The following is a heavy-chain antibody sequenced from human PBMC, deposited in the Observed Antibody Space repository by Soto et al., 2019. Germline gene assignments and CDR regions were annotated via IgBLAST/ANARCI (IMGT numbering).Heavy chain of an antibody. CDR1: GGTFSSYA. Sequence: QVQLVQSGAEVKKPGSSVKVSCKASGGTFSSYAISWVRQAPGQGLEWMGGIIPIFGTANYAQKFQGRVTITADKSTSTDYMELSSLRSEATAVYYCAKTEYGGNSNWFEPWGKGTLVTVSS. V-gene: IGHV1-69*06. J-gene: IGHJ5*02. CDR3: AKTEYGGNSNWFEP. CDR2: IIPIFGTA. D-gene: IGHD4-4*01.